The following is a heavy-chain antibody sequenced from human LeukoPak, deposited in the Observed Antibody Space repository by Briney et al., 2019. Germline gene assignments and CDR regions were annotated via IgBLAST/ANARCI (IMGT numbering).Heavy chain of an antibody. CDR1: GFTFASYG. CDR2: ITTNGGRT. D-gene: IGHD3-22*01. V-gene: IGHV3-23*01. CDR3: AIMHGYYDGTGYWVQ. J-gene: IGHJ1*01. Sequence: GGSLRLSCAASGFTFASYGMSWVRQAPGKGLEWVSFITTNGGRTSYADTVEGRFTISRDNPRNTLYMQMNSLRDEDTAVYYCAIMHGYYDGTGYWVQWGQGTLVTVSS.